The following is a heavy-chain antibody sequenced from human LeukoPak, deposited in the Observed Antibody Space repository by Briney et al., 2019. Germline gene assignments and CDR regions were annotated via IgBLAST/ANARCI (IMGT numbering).Heavy chain of an antibody. Sequence: SETLSLTCDVSGSSISSRSYYWGWIRQPPGKGLEWIGTIYYSGSTDYNPSLNRRVTISVDTSNNQFSLKLSSVTAADTAVYYCALGYTCGWYYFDIRGRGTLVTVSS. CDR1: GSSISSRSYY. J-gene: IGHJ2*01. CDR3: ALGYTCGWYYFDI. V-gene: IGHV4-39*01. CDR2: IYYSGST. D-gene: IGHD6-19*01.